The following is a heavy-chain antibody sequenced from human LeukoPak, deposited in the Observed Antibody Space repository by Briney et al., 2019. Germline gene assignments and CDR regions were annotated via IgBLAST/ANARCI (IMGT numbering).Heavy chain of an antibody. CDR3: ANLSGLDY. J-gene: IGHJ4*02. D-gene: IGHD2-8*02. V-gene: IGHV1-2*02. CDR1: GCSFTDYY. Sequence: ASVKVSCKASGCSFTDYYMHWVRQAPGQGLEWMGWINPNTGATNYAQKFQGRVTMTRDTSISTAYMELSRLRSDDTAVYYCANLSGLDYWGQGTLVTVSS. CDR2: INPNTGAT.